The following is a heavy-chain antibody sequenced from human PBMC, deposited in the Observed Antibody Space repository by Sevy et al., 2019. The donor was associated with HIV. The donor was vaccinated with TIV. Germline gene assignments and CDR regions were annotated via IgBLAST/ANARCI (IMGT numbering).Heavy chain of an antibody. Sequence: GGSLRLSCAASGFTFSTHAMHWVRQAPGKGLQWVSLISYDGSHKDYADSVKGRFTVSREDSKNTVFLQLSSLRPEDTTVYYCAGEGGDSIDGEPGNYWGQGTLVTVSS. J-gene: IGHJ4*02. D-gene: IGHD3-10*01. CDR3: AGEGGDSIDGEPGNY. V-gene: IGHV3-30-3*01. CDR1: GFTFSTHA. CDR2: ISYDGSHK.